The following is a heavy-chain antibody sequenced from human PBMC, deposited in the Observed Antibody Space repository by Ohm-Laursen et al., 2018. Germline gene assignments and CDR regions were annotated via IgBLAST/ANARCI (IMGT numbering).Heavy chain of an antibody. J-gene: IGHJ6*02. D-gene: IGHD6-13*01. V-gene: IGHV3-30*18. CDR2: ISYDGSNK. CDR3: SKGGYTSSWYSPGDV. CDR1: GFTFSDCG. Sequence: SLRLSCTASGFTFSDCGMHWVRQTPGKGLEWVAVISYDGSNKYYADSVKGRFTISRDNSKNTLYLQMNSLRAEDTAVYYCSKGGYTSSWYSPGDVWGQGTTVTVSS.